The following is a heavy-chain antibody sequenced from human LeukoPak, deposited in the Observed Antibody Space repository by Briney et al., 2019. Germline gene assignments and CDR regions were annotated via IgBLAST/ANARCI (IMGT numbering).Heavy chain of an antibody. V-gene: IGHV3-9*01. CDR3: AKGTGRYWTFFDS. Sequence: GGSLRLSCAASGFTFDDYAMHWVRLAPGKGLEWVSGISWNNGSIDYAASVKGRFTISRDNAKNSLYLQMNSLRPEDTGLFYCAKGTGRYWTFFDSWGLGTLVTVSS. D-gene: IGHD1-26*01. J-gene: IGHJ4*02. CDR2: ISWNNGSI. CDR1: GFTFDDYA.